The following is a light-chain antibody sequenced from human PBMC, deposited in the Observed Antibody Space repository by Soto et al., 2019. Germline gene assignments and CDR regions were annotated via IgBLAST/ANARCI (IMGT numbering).Light chain of an antibody. Sequence: QSALTQPPSASGSPGQSVTISCTGTSSDVGGYNYVSWYQQHPGKAPKFLIFEVSRRPSGVPDRFSGSKSGNPASLTVSGLQADDEADYYCSSYAGSNNPVIFGGGTKVTVL. J-gene: IGLJ2*01. CDR1: SSDVGGYNY. V-gene: IGLV2-8*01. CDR2: EVS. CDR3: SSYAGSNNPVI.